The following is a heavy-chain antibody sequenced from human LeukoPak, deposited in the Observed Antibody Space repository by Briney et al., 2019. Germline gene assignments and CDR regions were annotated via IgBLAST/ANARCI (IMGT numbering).Heavy chain of an antibody. V-gene: IGHV4-34*01. CDR3: ARGLISSN. D-gene: IGHD6-13*01. CDR1: GGSFSGYY. Sequence: SETLSLTCAVYGGSFSGYYWSWIRQPPGKGLEWIGEINHSGSTNYNPSLKSRVTISVDTSKNQFSLKLSSVTAADTAVYYCARGLISSNWGQGTLATVSS. CDR2: INHSGST. J-gene: IGHJ4*02.